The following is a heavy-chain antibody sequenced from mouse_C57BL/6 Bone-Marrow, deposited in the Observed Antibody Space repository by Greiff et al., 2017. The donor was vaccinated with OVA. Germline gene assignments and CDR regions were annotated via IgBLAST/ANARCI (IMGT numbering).Heavy chain of an antibody. CDR3: ARDYSNWFAY. V-gene: IGHV1-61*01. J-gene: IGHJ3*01. CDR1: GYTFTSYW. D-gene: IGHD2-5*01. Sequence: QVQLQQPGAELVRPGSSVKLSCKASGYTFTSYWMDWVKQRPGQGLEWIGNIYPSDSETHYNQKFKDKATLTVDKSSSTAYMQLSSLTSEDSAVYHCARDYSNWFAYWGQGTLVTVSA. CDR2: IYPSDSET.